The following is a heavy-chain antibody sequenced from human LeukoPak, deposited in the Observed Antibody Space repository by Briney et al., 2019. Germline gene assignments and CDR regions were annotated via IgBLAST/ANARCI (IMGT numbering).Heavy chain of an antibody. CDR2: ISGSGGST. Sequence: AGSLRLSCAASGLTFSTYAMSWVRQAPGKGLEWVSAISGSGGSTYYADSVKGRFTISRDNSKNTLYLQMNSLRAEDTAVYYCAKDQGGNHYSWFDPWGQGTLVTVSA. CDR1: GLTFSTYA. J-gene: IGHJ5*02. CDR3: AKDQGGNHYSWFDP. D-gene: IGHD4-23*01. V-gene: IGHV3-23*01.